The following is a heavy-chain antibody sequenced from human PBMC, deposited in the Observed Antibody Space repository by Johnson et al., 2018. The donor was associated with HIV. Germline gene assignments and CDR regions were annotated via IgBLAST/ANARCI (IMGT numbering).Heavy chain of an antibody. CDR1: GFSFSSYG. CDR2: IWYDGSNK. Sequence: QVQLVESGGGVVQPGRSLRLSCAASGFSFSSYGMHWVRQAPGKGLEWVANIWYDGSNKYYADSVKGRFTISRDNSKNTLYRQMNNVRAEDTAVYYCAKDWAYSSSWYDEGLAFDIWGQGTMVTVSS. D-gene: IGHD6-13*01. V-gene: IGHV3-33*06. J-gene: IGHJ3*02. CDR3: AKDWAYSSSWYDEGLAFDI.